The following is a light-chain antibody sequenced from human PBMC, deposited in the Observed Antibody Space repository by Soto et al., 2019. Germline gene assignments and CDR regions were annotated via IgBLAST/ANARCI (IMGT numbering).Light chain of an antibody. Sequence: DLQMTQSPSSLSASVGDRVTITCRASQTISSYLNWYQQKPGKAPELLIYAASSLQSGVPSRFSGSGSGTDFTLTISSLQPEDFATYSCQQTYSTPHTFGQGTKLEIK. V-gene: IGKV1-39*01. CDR2: AAS. CDR3: QQTYSTPHT. CDR1: QTISSY. J-gene: IGKJ2*01.